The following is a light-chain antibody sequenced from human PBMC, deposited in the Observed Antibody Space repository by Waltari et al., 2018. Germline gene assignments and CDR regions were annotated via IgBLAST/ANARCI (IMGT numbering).Light chain of an antibody. Sequence: DIQMTRSRFWLPASVGGGVTITCRASQSISSYLNWYQQKPGKAPKLLIDAASSLQSWVPSRFSGSGSWTDVTLTISSLQPEDLATYYCQQSYSIPLTSGPGTKGDIK. CDR3: QQSYSIPLT. CDR1: QSISSY. V-gene: IGKV1-39*01. J-gene: IGKJ3*01. CDR2: AAS.